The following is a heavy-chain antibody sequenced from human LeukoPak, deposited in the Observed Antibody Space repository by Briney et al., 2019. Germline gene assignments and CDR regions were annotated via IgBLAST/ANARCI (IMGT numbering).Heavy chain of an antibody. D-gene: IGHD2-8*01. CDR2: INSDGSTT. CDR1: GFTFSSYW. V-gene: IGHV3-74*01. J-gene: IGHJ4*02. CDR3: AARYCTNGVCHFY. Sequence: GGSLRLSCAASGFTFSSYWMHWVRQAPGKGLVWVSRINSDGSTTNYADSVKGRFTISRDNAKNTLYLQMNSLRAEDTAVYYCAARYCTNGVCHFYWGQGTLVAVSS.